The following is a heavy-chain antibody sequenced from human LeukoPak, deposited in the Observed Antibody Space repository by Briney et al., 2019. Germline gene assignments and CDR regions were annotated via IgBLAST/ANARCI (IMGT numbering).Heavy chain of an antibody. D-gene: IGHD5-12*01. Sequence: QPSETLSLTCTVSGGSISSGDHYWSWVRQAPGKGLEWVSAISGSGGSTYYADSVKGRFTVSRDNSKNTLYLQMNSLRAEDTAVYYCAKALRGYDSPSRNWGQGTLVTVSS. V-gene: IGHV3-23*01. CDR2: ISGSGGST. CDR1: GGSISSGDHY. CDR3: AKALRGYDSPSRN. J-gene: IGHJ4*02.